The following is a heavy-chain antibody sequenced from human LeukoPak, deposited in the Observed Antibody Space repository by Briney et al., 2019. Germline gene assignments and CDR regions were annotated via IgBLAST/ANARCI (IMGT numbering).Heavy chain of an antibody. D-gene: IGHD4-17*01. CDR1: GYTFTSYY. CDR3: AKEDNGDYVKNYYYSGMDV. J-gene: IGHJ6*02. V-gene: IGHV1-46*01. Sequence: GASVKVSCKASGYTFTSYYMHWVRQAPGQGLEWMGIINPSGGSTSYAQKFQGRVTMTRDTSTSTVYMELSSLRSEDTAVYYCAKEDNGDYVKNYYYSGMDVWGQGTTVTVSS. CDR2: INPSGGST.